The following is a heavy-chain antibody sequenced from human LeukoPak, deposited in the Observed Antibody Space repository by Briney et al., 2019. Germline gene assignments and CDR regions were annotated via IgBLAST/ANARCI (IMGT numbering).Heavy chain of an antibody. Sequence: GGSLILSCAASGFTVSSNYMSWVRQAPGKGLEWVSVIYSGGSTYYADSVKGRFTISRDNSKNTLYLQMNSLRAEDTAVYYCARYSSGFYFDYWGQGTLVTVSS. CDR3: ARYSSGFYFDY. J-gene: IGHJ4*02. V-gene: IGHV3-53*01. D-gene: IGHD3-22*01. CDR1: GFTVSSNY. CDR2: IYSGGST.